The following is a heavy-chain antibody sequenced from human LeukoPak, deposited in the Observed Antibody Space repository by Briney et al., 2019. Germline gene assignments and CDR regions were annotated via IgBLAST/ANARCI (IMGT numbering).Heavy chain of an antibody. Sequence: GGSLRLSCAGSGFSFSYYVMHWVRQAPGKGLEWVALIATDGGERYYADSVKGRFTISRDNSKNALYVQMNSLRPEDTAIYYCARARGDSSPASRYFDYWGQGAPVTVSS. J-gene: IGHJ4*02. CDR2: IATDGGER. CDR3: ARARGDSSPASRYFDY. D-gene: IGHD5-18*01. V-gene: IGHV3-30-3*01. CDR1: GFSFSYYV.